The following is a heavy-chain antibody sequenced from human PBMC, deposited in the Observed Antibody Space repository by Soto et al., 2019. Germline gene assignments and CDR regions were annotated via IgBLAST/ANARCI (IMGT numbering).Heavy chain of an antibody. J-gene: IGHJ5*02. Sequence: GGSLRLSCAASGFTFSSYAMHWVRQAPGKGLEWVAVISYDGSNKYYADSVKGRFTISRDNSKNTLYLQMNSLRAEDTAVYYCARERSPSYASRGLDPWGQGTLVTVSS. CDR3: ARERSPSYASRGLDP. CDR2: ISYDGSNK. V-gene: IGHV3-30-3*01. D-gene: IGHD2-2*01. CDR1: GFTFSSYA.